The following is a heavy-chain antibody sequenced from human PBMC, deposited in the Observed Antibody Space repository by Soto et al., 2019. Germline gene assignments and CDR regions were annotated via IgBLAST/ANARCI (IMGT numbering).Heavy chain of an antibody. CDR2: ITGSGGST. CDR3: AKDRYGDYGGIDY. CDR1: GFTFSDYA. Sequence: GGSLRLSCAASGFTFSDYAMHWVRQAPGKGLEWVSVITGSGGSTYYADSVKGRFTISRDTSKNTLFLQMNSLRAEDTAVYYCAKDRYGDYGGIDYWGQGTMVTVSS. V-gene: IGHV3-23*01. D-gene: IGHD4-17*01. J-gene: IGHJ4*02.